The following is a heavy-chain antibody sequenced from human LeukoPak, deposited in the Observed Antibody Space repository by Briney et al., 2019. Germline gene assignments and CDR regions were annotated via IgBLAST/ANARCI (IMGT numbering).Heavy chain of an antibody. D-gene: IGHD2-2*01. CDR1: GGSISSSSYY. Sequence: PSETLSLTCTVSGGSISSSSYYWGWIRQPPGKGLEWIGSIYYSGSTYYNPSLKSRVTISVDTSKNQFSLKLSSVTAADTAVYYCASNLGYCSSASCYAGDYWGQGTLVTVSS. CDR2: IYYSGST. J-gene: IGHJ4*02. V-gene: IGHV4-39*01. CDR3: ASNLGYCSSASCYAGDY.